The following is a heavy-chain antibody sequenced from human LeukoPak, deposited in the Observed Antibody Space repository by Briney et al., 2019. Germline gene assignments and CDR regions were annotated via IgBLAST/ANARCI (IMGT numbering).Heavy chain of an antibody. CDR1: GFTVSSNY. CDR2: IKKDGSEK. J-gene: IGHJ4*02. D-gene: IGHD5-18*01. CDR3: ARGLSGVTGYTYGRGIDY. Sequence: GGSLRLSCAASGFTVSSNYMSWVRQAPGKGLEWVANIKKDGSEKYYVDSVKGRFTISRDNAKTSLYLQMNSLRAEDTAVYYCARGLSGVTGYTYGRGIDYWGQGTLVTVSS. V-gene: IGHV3-7*01.